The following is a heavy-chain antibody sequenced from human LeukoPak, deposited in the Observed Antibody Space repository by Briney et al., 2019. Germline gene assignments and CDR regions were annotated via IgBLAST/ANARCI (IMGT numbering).Heavy chain of an antibody. V-gene: IGHV3-21*01. J-gene: IGHJ4*02. Sequence: KPGGSLRLSCAASGFTFSSYSMNWLRQATGKGLEWVSSISSSSSYIYYADSVKGRFTISRDNAKNSLYLQMNSLRAEDKAVYYCGREGGYYDILTGYPYYFDHWGRGTVVTVSS. CDR1: GFTFSSYS. CDR3: GREGGYYDILTGYPYYFDH. CDR2: ISSSSSYI. D-gene: IGHD3-9*01.